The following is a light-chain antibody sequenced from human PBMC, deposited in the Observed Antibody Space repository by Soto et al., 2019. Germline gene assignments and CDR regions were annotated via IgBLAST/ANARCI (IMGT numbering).Light chain of an antibody. CDR2: DVF. Sequence: EIVFTQSPGTLSLSPGERGTLSCRASQNLGTLYLAWFQQKPGQAPRLLIYDVFNRATGIPARFSGSGSGTDFTLTISSLEPEDFAVYYCQQRDNWPTFGRGTKVDIK. V-gene: IGKV3-11*01. CDR3: QQRDNWPT. J-gene: IGKJ1*01. CDR1: QNLGTLY.